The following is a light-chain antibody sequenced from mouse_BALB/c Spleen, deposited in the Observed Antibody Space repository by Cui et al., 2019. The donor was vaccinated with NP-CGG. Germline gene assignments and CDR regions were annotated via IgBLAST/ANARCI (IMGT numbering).Light chain of an antibody. CDR1: TGAVTTSNY. CDR3: ALWYSNHWV. J-gene: IGLJ1*01. V-gene: IGLV1*01. CDR2: GTH. Sequence: QAVVTQESALTTSPGETVTLTCRSSTGAVTTSNYANWVQEKPDHLFTGLIGGTHNRVPGVPARFSGSLIGDKAALTITGARTEDEAIYFCALWYSNHWVFGGGTKLTVL.